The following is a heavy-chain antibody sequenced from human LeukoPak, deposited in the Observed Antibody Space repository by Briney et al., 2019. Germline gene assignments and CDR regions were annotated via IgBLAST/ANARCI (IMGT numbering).Heavy chain of an antibody. J-gene: IGHJ4*02. CDR1: GYTFSMNV. V-gene: IGHV1-3*04. Sequence: ASVKVSCTTSGYTFSMNVIHWMCQAPGQRLEWMGWINTGTGKTKYSQKFQGRLSITRDTSANTTSMELSSLRSEDTAVFYRARDKRSSPYYLFDYWGQGTLVTVSS. CDR3: ARDKRSSPYYLFDY. D-gene: IGHD1-26*01. CDR2: INTGTGKT.